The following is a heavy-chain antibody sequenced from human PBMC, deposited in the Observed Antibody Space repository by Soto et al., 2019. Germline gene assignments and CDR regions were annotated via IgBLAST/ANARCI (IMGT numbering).Heavy chain of an antibody. Sequence: SETLSLTCAVSGGSFSNSNCWSWVRQPPGKGLEWIGEIYNSGSTNYNPSLKSRVTMSVDKSKNQFSLKLSSVTAADTAVYYCARVDYDVLTGHYYFDYWGQGTLVTVSS. CDR1: GGSFSNSNC. CDR3: ARVDYDVLTGHYYFDY. J-gene: IGHJ4*02. CDR2: IYNSGST. V-gene: IGHV4-4*02. D-gene: IGHD3-9*01.